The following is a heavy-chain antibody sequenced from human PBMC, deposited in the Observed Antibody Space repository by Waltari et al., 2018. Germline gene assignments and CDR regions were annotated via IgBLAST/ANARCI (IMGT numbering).Heavy chain of an antibody. CDR3: ARSRLWRGLDAFDL. J-gene: IGHJ3*01. CDR2: INDSGFT. D-gene: IGHD3-10*01. V-gene: IGHV4-34*01. CDR1: PGSFRGPF. Sequence: QVQFQQWGAGLLKPSETLSLTCVVQPGSFRGPFWSWLRLTPGKGLEWIGEINDSGFTNYNPSLESRVTLSVDKSKIHFSLNLTSVTAADTSVYYCARSRLWRGLDAFDLWGQGTVVTVSS.